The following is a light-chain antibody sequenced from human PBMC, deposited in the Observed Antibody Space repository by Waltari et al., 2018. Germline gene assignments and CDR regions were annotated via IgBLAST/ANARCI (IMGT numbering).Light chain of an antibody. CDR2: AAS. Sequence: DIHMTQSPSSVSASVGDRVTFPCRASQGIGTWLAWYQQRPGKVPNLLISAASRLQSGVPSRFSGSGSGTEFTLTISSLQPEDFATYYCQQANSFPLTFGGGTKVEI. V-gene: IGKV1-12*01. J-gene: IGKJ4*01. CDR3: QQANSFPLT. CDR1: QGIGTW.